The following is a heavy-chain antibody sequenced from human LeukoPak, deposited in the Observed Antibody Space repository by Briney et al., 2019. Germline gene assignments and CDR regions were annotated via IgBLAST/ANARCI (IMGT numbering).Heavy chain of an antibody. J-gene: IGHJ4*02. V-gene: IGHV4-59*01. CDR1: GGSINSYY. CDR2: IYYSGST. CDR3: AEIYFATFGR. Sequence: PSETLSLTCTVSGGSINSYYWSWIRQPPGRGLEWIGDIYYSGSTIYNPSLKSRVTISVGTSKNQFSLNLRSVTAADTAVYYCAEIYFATFGRWGPGTLVTVSS. D-gene: IGHD3-10*01.